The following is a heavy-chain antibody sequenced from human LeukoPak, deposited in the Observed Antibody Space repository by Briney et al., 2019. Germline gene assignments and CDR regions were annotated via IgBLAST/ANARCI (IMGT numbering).Heavy chain of an antibody. D-gene: IGHD3-10*01. Sequence: SQTLSLTCTVSGGSISSGGYYWSWIRQHPGKGLGWIGYIYYSGSTYYNPSLKSRVTVSVDTSKNQFSLKLSSVTAADTAVYYCARDNGSGSYYNVGAFDIWGQGTMVTVSS. J-gene: IGHJ3*02. V-gene: IGHV4-31*03. CDR3: ARDNGSGSYYNVGAFDI. CDR2: IYYSGST. CDR1: GGSISSGGYY.